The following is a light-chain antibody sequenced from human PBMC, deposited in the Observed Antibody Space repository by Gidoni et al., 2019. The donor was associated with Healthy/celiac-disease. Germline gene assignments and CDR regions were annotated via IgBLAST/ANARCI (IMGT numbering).Light chain of an antibody. CDR2: EVS. V-gene: IGLV2-14*01. J-gene: IGLJ1*01. Sequence: QSALTQPASVSGSPGQSITISCTGTSSDVGGYNYVSWYQQHPGKAPNLMIYEVSNRPSGVSTRFSGSKSGNTASLTISGLQAEDEADYYCSSYTSSSTLYVFGTGTKVTVL. CDR1: SSDVGGYNY. CDR3: SSYTSSSTLYV.